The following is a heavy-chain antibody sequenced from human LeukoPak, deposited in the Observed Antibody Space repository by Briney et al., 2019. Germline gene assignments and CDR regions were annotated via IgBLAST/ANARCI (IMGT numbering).Heavy chain of an antibody. CDR1: GFTFSSYA. Sequence: GGSLRLSCAASGFTFSSYAMSWVRQAPGKGLQWVPTISGRDSSTYYADSVKGRFTISRHNSKDTLYLQMNSLRAEDTAVYYCAREALGWRGSYWYFDLWGRGALVTVSS. D-gene: IGHD3-3*01. CDR3: AREALGWRGSYWYFDL. J-gene: IGHJ2*01. V-gene: IGHV3-23*01. CDR2: ISGRDSST.